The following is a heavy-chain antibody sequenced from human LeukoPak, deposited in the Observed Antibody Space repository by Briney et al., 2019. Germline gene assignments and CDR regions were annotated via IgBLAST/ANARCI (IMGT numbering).Heavy chain of an antibody. D-gene: IGHD6-6*01. J-gene: IGHJ3*02. CDR1: GFTFSSYY. CDR2: IRPSGDNT. V-gene: IGHV3-23*01. Sequence: GGALRFSCAASGFTFSSYYMTWVRQAPGRGLEWVSSIRPSGDNTYYGDSVKGRFTISRDNSKNTLYLQMNSLRAEDTAVYYCAKDLREYSSSPRNAFDIWGQGTMVTVSS. CDR3: AKDLREYSSSPRNAFDI.